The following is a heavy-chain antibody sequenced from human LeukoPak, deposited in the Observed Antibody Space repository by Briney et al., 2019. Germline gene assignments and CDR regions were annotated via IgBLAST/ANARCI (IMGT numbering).Heavy chain of an antibody. D-gene: IGHD3-22*01. CDR3: AKYYYDSSGYWNFDY. J-gene: IGHJ4*02. CDR2: IYYSGST. CDR1: GGSISSYY. V-gene: IGHV4-59*01. Sequence: SGTLSLTCTVSGGSISSYYWSWIRQPPGKGLEWIGYIYYSGSTNYNPSLKSRVTISVDTSKNQFSLKLSSVTAADTAVYYCAKYYYDSSGYWNFDYWGQGTLVTVSS.